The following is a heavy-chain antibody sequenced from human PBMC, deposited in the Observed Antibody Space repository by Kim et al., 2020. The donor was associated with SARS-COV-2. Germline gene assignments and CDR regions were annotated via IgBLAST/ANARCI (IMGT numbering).Heavy chain of an antibody. CDR3: ARDGDSSGWGRGYYFGY. CDR2: IIPIFGTA. V-gene: IGHV1-69*13. CDR1: GGTFSSYA. Sequence: SVKVSCKASGGTFSSYAISWVRQAPGQGLEWMGGIIPIFGTANYAQKFQGRVTITADESTSTAYMELSSLRSEDTAVYYCARDGDSSGWGRGYYFGYWGQGTLVTVSS. J-gene: IGHJ4*02. D-gene: IGHD6-19*01.